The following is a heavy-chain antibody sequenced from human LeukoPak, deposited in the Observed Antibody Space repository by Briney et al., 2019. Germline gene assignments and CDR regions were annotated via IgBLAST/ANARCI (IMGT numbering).Heavy chain of an antibody. Sequence: GGSLRLSCVASGFPFDDYGMFWVRQSPGKGLEWVSSISWNSGIIDYADSVKGRFTISRDNAKNSLYLQMNSLRVEDTAFYYCAKDRFFYDSGSKANWGQGTLVTVSS. D-gene: IGHD3-22*01. CDR1: GFPFDDYG. CDR2: ISWNSGII. V-gene: IGHV3-9*01. CDR3: AKDRFFYDSGSKAN. J-gene: IGHJ4*02.